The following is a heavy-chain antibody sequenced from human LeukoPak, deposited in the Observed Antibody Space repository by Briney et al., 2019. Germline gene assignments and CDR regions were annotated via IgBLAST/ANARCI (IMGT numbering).Heavy chain of an antibody. CDR1: GFNFAGFW. CDR3: AKNSGLHDL. D-gene: IGHD5-12*01. V-gene: IGHV3-7*01. J-gene: IGHJ4*02. CDR2: INLAGSET. Sequence: GGSLRLSCAASGFNFAGFWMTWIRQAPGRGPEWVANINLAGSETYYLDSVKGRFTISRDNAKNPLYLQMDSLRAEDTALYYCAKNSGLHDLWGQGTLVTVSS.